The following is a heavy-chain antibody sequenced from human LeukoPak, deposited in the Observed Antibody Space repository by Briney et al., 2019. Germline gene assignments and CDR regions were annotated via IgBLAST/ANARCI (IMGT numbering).Heavy chain of an antibody. D-gene: IGHD5-24*01. Sequence: SETLSLTCTVSGGSISSYYWSWIRQPPGKGLEWIGYIYYSGSTNYNPSLKSRVTISVDTSKNQFSLKLSSVTAADTAVYYCARKNDIRDGYNSAFDIWGQGTMVTVSS. CDR3: ARKNDIRDGYNSAFDI. V-gene: IGHV4-59*01. J-gene: IGHJ3*02. CDR2: IYYSGST. CDR1: GGSISSYY.